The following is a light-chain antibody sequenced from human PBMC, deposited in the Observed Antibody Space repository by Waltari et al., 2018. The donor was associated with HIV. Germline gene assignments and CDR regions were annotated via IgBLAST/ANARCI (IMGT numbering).Light chain of an antibody. CDR2: WAS. Sequence: DIVIPQSPDPLAVSRGERATISCKSSQSVLYSSSNKNSLAWYQQKPGQPPKLLIYWASTREPGVPDRFSGSGSGTDFTLTISSLQAEDVAVYYCQQYYNTPYTFGQGTKVEIK. CDR3: QQYYNTPYT. CDR1: QSVLYSSSNKNS. V-gene: IGKV4-1*01. J-gene: IGKJ2*01.